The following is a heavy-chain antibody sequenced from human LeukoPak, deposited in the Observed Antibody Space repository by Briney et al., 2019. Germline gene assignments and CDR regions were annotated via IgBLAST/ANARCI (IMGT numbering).Heavy chain of an antibody. V-gene: IGHV1-8*01. Sequence: ASVKVSCKASGYTFTSYDINWVRQATGQGLEWMGWMNPNSGNTGYAQKFQGRVTMTRNTSISTAYMELSSLRSEDTAVYSCARCAAGTTGLFDYWGQGTLVTVSS. CDR3: ARCAAGTTGLFDY. J-gene: IGHJ4*02. CDR1: GYTFTSYD. D-gene: IGHD6-19*01. CDR2: MNPNSGNT.